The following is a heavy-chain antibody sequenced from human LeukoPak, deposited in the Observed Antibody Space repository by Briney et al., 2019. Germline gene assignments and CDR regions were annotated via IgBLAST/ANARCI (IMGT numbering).Heavy chain of an antibody. CDR1: GGSISSYY. Sequence: SETLSLTCTVSGGSISSYYWSWIRQPPGKGLEWIGYIYYSGSTNYNPSLKSRVTISVDTSKNQFPLKLSSVTAADTAVYYCARQLPPPDYGDYVWFDPWGQGTLVTVSS. CDR3: ARQLPPPDYGDYVWFDP. J-gene: IGHJ5*02. D-gene: IGHD4-17*01. CDR2: IYYSGST. V-gene: IGHV4-59*08.